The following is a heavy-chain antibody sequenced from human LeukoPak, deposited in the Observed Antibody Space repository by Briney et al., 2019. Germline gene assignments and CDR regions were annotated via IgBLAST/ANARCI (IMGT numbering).Heavy chain of an antibody. Sequence: PGGSLRLSCAASGFTFSSYSMNWVRQAPGKGLEWVSSISSSGTYIYYADSVKGRFSISRDNAKNSLYLQMNSLRAEDTAVYYCGKDPNGDYVGAFDFQRWGQGTLVTVSS. J-gene: IGHJ1*01. V-gene: IGHV3-21*01. CDR1: GFTFSSYS. CDR2: ISSSGTYI. D-gene: IGHD4-17*01. CDR3: GKDPNGDYVGAFDFQR.